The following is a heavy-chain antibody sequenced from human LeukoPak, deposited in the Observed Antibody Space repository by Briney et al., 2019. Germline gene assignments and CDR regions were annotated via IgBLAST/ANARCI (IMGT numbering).Heavy chain of an antibody. CDR1: GYTLTALS. CDR3: ATPAGYSSGWLPRY. J-gene: IGHJ4*02. V-gene: IGHV1-24*01. Sequence: ASAKVSSKVSGYTLTALSMHWVRQAPGKGLEWMGGFDPEDGKTIYAQKFQRRVTMPEDTSTDTAYVELSSLRSEDTAVYYCATPAGYSSGWLPRYWGQGTLVTVSS. CDR2: FDPEDGKT. D-gene: IGHD6-19*01.